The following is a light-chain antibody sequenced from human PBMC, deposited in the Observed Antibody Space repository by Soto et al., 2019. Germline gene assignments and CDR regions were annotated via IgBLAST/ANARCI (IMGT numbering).Light chain of an antibody. V-gene: IGLV3-1*01. Sequence: SYDLTQPPSVSVSPGQTATITCSGDKLGERYVCWYQQKPGQSPVLVLYQDTKRPSGIPERFSGSNSGNTAALTISGTQAMDEADYYCQAWDRTAPVVFGGGTQLTVL. CDR1: KLGERY. CDR2: QDT. CDR3: QAWDRTAPVV. J-gene: IGLJ2*01.